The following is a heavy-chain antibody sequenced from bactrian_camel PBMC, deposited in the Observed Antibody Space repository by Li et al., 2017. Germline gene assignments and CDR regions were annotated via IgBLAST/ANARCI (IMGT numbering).Heavy chain of an antibody. Sequence: HVQLVESGGGSVQAGGSLILSCTFSGATYSRRCMAWFRQVPGKGCEAVAAADADRRTIYGDFVEGRFTIVRDNARNILYLRMHDLKPEDTAMYFCAATGGTLSQPGFPETWRFSHWGQGTQVTVS. CDR1: GATYSRRC. CDR2: ADADRRT. J-gene: IGHJ4*01. V-gene: IGHV3S9*01. CDR3: AATGGTLSQPGFPETWRFSH. D-gene: IGHD2*01.